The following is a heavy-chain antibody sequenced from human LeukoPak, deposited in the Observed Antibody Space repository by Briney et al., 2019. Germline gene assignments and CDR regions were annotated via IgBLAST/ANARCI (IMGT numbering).Heavy chain of an antibody. CDR1: VASIYSYW. CDR2: IHYSGGT. CDR3: ATHVLFDPDNHTYWFDP. V-gene: IGHV4-59*08. Sequence: SETLSLTCSVSVASIYSYWSSWIRQPPGGGLGWIAYIHYSGGTNYNPSLKSRVTISLHTPKNKVSLMLTSVTAADTAVYLCATHVLFDPDNHTYWFDPWGQGTLVTVSS. J-gene: IGHJ5*02. D-gene: IGHD1-14*01.